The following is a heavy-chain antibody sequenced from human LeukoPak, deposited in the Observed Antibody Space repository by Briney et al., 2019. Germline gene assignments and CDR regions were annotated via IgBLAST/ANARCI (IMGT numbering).Heavy chain of an antibody. Sequence: NASETLSLICTVSGGSISSYYWSWIRQPPGKGLEWIGYIYYSGSTNYNPSLRSRVTISVDTSKNQFSLKLSSVTAADTAVYYCASLYYYDSSGYSYYFDYWGQGTLVTVSS. CDR1: GGSISSYY. V-gene: IGHV4-59*01. CDR2: IYYSGST. CDR3: ASLYYYDSSGYSYYFDY. J-gene: IGHJ4*02. D-gene: IGHD3-22*01.